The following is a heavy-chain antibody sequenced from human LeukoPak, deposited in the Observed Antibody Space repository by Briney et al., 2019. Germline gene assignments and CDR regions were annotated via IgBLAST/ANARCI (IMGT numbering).Heavy chain of an antibody. CDR1: GFTFSTCA. J-gene: IGHJ5*02. D-gene: IGHD2-8*01. Sequence: GGSLRLSCAASGFTFSTCAMHWVRQAPGKGLEYVAAISGNGDSTYYANSVKGRFTNSRDNSKNTLYLQMGSLRPEDMAVYYCAREVYAGNWFDPWGQGTLVTVSS. CDR2: ISGNGDST. CDR3: AREVYAGNWFDP. V-gene: IGHV3-64*01.